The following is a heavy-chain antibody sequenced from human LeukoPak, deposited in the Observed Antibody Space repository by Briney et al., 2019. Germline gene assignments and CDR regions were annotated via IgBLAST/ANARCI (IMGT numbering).Heavy chain of an antibody. D-gene: IGHD3-10*01. Sequence: ASVKVSCKASGGTFSSYAISWVRQAPGQGLEWMGGIIPIFGTANYAQKFQGRVTITADESTSTAYTELSSLRSEDTAVYYCARASSFGYGSGSYYPYWGQGTLVTVSS. V-gene: IGHV1-69*13. CDR2: IIPIFGTA. CDR1: GGTFSSYA. CDR3: ARASSFGYGSGSYYPY. J-gene: IGHJ4*02.